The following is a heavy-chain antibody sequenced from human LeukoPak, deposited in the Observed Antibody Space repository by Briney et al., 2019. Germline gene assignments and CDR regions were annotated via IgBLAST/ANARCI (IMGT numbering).Heavy chain of an antibody. CDR2: ISAYNGNT. CDR3: ARSDYVWGSSFW. D-gene: IGHD3-16*01. J-gene: IGHJ4*02. CDR1: GYTFTSYG. V-gene: IGHV1-18*01. Sequence: ASVKVSCKASGYTFTSYGISWVRHAPGQGLEWMGWISAYNGNTNYAQKLQGRVTMTTDTSTSTAYMEMRSLRSDDTAVYYCARSDYVWGSSFWWGQGTLVTVSS.